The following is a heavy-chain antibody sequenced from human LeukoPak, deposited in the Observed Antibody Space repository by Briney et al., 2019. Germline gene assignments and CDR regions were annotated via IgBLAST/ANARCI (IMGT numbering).Heavy chain of an antibody. CDR3: AKELQAGSSGEDY. CDR1: GFTFSSYG. Sequence: GGSLRLSCAASGFTFSSYGMHWVRQAPGKGLEWVAVISYDGSNKYYADSVKGRVTISRDNSETTLYLQMNSVRAEDTAVYYCAKELQAGSSGEDYWGQGTLASVSS. V-gene: IGHV3-30*18. CDR2: ISYDGSNK. J-gene: IGHJ4*02. D-gene: IGHD6-13*01.